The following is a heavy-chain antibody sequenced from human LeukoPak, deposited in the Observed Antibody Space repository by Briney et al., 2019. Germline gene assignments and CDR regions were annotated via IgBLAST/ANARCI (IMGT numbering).Heavy chain of an antibody. V-gene: IGHV4-39*01. Sequence: SETLSLTCTVSGGSISSSSYYWGWIRQPPGKGLEWIGSIYYSGSTYYNPSLKSRVTISEDTSKNQFSLKLSSVTAADTAVYYCAGLDQLLFDYWGQGTLVTVSS. CDR3: AGLDQLLFDY. J-gene: IGHJ4*02. D-gene: IGHD2-2*01. CDR2: IYYSGST. CDR1: GGSISSSSYY.